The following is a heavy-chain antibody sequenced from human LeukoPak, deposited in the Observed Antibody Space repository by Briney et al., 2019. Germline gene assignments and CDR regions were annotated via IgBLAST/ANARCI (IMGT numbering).Heavy chain of an antibody. D-gene: IGHD1-7*01. CDR1: AGSISSYY. CDR3: ARESSITGTTRWFDP. CDR2: IYTSGST. V-gene: IGHV4-4*07. Sequence: ASETLSLTCTVSAGSISSYYWSWLRQPAGKGLEWIGRIYTSGSTNYNPSLKSRVTMSVDTSKNQFSLKLSSVTAADTAVYYCARESSITGTTRWFDPWGQGTLVTVSS. J-gene: IGHJ5*02.